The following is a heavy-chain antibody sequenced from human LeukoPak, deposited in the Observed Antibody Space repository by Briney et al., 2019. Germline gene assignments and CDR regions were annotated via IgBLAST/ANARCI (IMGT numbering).Heavy chain of an antibody. CDR1: GFTFSNYW. D-gene: IGHD6-25*01. CDR3: AKGESYSSVYFDY. J-gene: IGHJ4*02. CDR2: IQQHGSET. V-gene: IGHV3-7*03. Sequence: PGGSLRLSCEGSGFTFSNYWMSWVRQAPGKGLEWVANIQQHGSETYYGDSVKGRFTISRDNAKNSLYLQMNSLRAEDTALYYCAKGESYSSVYFDYWGQGTLVTVSS.